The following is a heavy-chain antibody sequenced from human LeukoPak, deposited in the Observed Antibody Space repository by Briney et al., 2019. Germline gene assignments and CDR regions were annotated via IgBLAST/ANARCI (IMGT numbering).Heavy chain of an antibody. CDR2: INHSGST. V-gene: IGHV4-34*01. Sequence: SETLSLTCAVYGGSFSGYYWSWIRQPPGKGLEWIGEINHSGSTNYNPSLKSRVTISVDTSKNQFSLKLSSVTAADTAVYYCARGVAARSYYYYGMDVWGQGTTVTVSS. CDR3: ARGVAARSYYYYGMDV. J-gene: IGHJ6*02. D-gene: IGHD6-6*01. CDR1: GGSFSGYY.